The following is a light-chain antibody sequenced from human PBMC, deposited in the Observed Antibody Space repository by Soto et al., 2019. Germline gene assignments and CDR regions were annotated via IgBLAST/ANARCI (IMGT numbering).Light chain of an antibody. CDR2: SSS. CDR1: QSIVSY. J-gene: IGKJ2*01. Sequence: DIQMTQSPPSLSASVGDRVSITCRASQSIVSYLNWYQQIPGKAPKLLIYSSSTLQSGVPSRFSGSGSGTDFTLTISSLQPADFATYYCQQSYSAPYTFGQGTNLEIK. V-gene: IGKV1-39*01. CDR3: QQSYSAPYT.